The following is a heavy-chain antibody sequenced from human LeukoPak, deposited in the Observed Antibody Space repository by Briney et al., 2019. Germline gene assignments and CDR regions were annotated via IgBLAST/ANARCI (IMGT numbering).Heavy chain of an antibody. CDR2: INPNSGGT. Sequence: ASVKASCKASGYTFTGYYMHWVRQAPGQGLEWMGRINPNSGGTNYAQKFQGRVTMTRDTSISTAYMELSRLRSDDTAVYYCARAPRRQWLVYYYYMDVWGKGTTVTVSS. CDR3: ARAPRRQWLVYYYYMDV. D-gene: IGHD6-19*01. J-gene: IGHJ6*03. CDR1: GYTFTGYY. V-gene: IGHV1-2*06.